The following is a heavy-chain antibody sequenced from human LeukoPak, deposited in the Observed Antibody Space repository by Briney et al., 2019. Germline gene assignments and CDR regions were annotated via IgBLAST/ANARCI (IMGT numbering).Heavy chain of an antibody. CDR2: IIPILGIA. D-gene: IGHD5-12*01. CDR1: GGTFSSYA. CDR3: ARDPGGYSGYFDY. Sequence: ASVKVSCKASGGTFSSYAISWVRQAPGQGLEWMGRIIPILGIANYAQKFQGRVTITADKSTSTAYMELSSLRSEDTAVYYCARDPGGYSGYFDYWGQGTLVTVSS. V-gene: IGHV1-69*04. J-gene: IGHJ4*02.